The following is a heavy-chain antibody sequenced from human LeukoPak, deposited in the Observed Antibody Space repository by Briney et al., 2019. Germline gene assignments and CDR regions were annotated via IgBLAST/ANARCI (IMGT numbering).Heavy chain of an antibody. CDR1: GYTFTGYY. J-gene: IGHJ6*02. Sequence: ASVKVSCKASGYTFTGYYMHWVRQAPGQGLEWMGWINPNSGGTNYAQKFQGRVTMTRDTSISTAYMELSSLRSEDTAVYYCATLGTRRIYGMDVWGQGTTVTVSS. CDR2: INPNSGGT. V-gene: IGHV1-2*02. D-gene: IGHD1-14*01. CDR3: ATLGTRRIYGMDV.